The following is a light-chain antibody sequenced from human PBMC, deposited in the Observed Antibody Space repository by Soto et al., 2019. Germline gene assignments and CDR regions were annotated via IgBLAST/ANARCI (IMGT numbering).Light chain of an antibody. J-gene: IGKJ1*01. CDR1: QGISSW. CDR3: QQHTT. CDR2: KAS. Sequence: DIQMTQSPSTLSASVGDRVTITCRGSQGISSWLAWYQLKPGKAPRLLIYKASSLASGVPSRFSGGGSGTEFTLTISSLQPEDVETYHCQQHTTFGQGTKV. V-gene: IGKV1-5*03.